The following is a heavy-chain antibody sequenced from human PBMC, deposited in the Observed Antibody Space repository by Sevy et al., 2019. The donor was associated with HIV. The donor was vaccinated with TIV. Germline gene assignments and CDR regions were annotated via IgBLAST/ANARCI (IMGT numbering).Heavy chain of an antibody. CDR3: XXXXXXXXXXXXXXXXXXXXYYGMDV. Sequence: GGSLRLSCAASGFTFSSYAMSWVRQAPGKGLEWVSAISGSGGSTYYADSVKGRFTISRDNSKNTLYLQMNSLSTKDXXXXXXXXXXXXXXXXXXXXXXXXXXYYGMDVWGQGTTVTVSS. CDR1: GFTFSSYA. V-gene: IGHV3-23*01. J-gene: IGHJ6*02. CDR2: ISGSGGST.